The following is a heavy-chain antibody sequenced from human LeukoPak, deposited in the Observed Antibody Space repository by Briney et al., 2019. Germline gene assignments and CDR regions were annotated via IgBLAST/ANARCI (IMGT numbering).Heavy chain of an antibody. CDR3: ARGAGNFDL. Sequence: SETLSLTSTLSAGSISSGSYYWSWIRHHPGKGLEWIEYIYYSANTYYNPSLKSRVTISVDTSKNQCSLKLTSVTAADTAVYYCARGAGNFDLWGRGTLVTVSS. V-gene: IGHV4-31*03. CDR1: AGSISSGSYY. CDR2: IYYSANT. J-gene: IGHJ2*01. D-gene: IGHD3-10*01.